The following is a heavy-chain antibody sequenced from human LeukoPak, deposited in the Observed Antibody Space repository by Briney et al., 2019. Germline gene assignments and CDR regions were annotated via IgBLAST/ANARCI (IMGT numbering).Heavy chain of an antibody. CDR1: GLTFSGHS. CDR3: VRARVHSDWYFDL. D-gene: IGHD1-26*01. V-gene: IGHV3-21*01. CDR2: ISTTSSYI. Sequence: PGGSLRLSCAASGLTFSGHSMNWVRQAPGKGLEWVSSISTTSSYIYYADSVKGRFTISRGNAKNSLYLQMNSLRAEDTAVYYCVRARVHSDWYFDLWGRGTLVTVSS. J-gene: IGHJ2*01.